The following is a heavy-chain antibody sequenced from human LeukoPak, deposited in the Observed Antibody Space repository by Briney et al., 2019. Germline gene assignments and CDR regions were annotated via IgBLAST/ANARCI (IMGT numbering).Heavy chain of an antibody. D-gene: IGHD6-19*01. J-gene: IGHJ4*02. CDR1: GFTFTSYW. Sequence: GGSLRLSCAASGFTFTSYWMTWVRQAPGKGLVWVSRINSDGSSTSYADSVKGRFTISRDNAKNTLYLQVNSLRAEDTAVYFCASGGLAVASYFDYWGQGTLVTVSS. CDR2: INSDGSST. CDR3: ASGGLAVASYFDY. V-gene: IGHV3-74*01.